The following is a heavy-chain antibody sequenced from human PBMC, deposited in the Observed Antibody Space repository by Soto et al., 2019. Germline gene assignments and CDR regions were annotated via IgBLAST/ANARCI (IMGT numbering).Heavy chain of an antibody. CDR3: ARRYGSWFDI. CDR2: IYYSGGT. D-gene: IGHD3-10*01. CDR1: GGSISRYY. Sequence: QVQLQESGPGLVKPSETLSLTCTASGGSISRYYWSWIRQPPGKGLEWIGYIYYSGGTNYNPSLKGRVTVSVDTSKNQFSLKLSSVHAADTAVYYCARRYGSWFDIWGQGKMVTVS. V-gene: IGHV4-59*08. J-gene: IGHJ3*02.